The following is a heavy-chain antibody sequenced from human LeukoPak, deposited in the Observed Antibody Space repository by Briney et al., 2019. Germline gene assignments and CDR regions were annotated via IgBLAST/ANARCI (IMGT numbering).Heavy chain of an antibody. CDR3: GSPNYNPSLKNRVTISVDTSKKQFSLKLSSVTAADTAVYYCAREGYYGSGTQGAHDY. V-gene: IGHV4-59*01. Sequence: SETLSLTCTVSGPSISSYFWSWIRQPPGKGLEWIGYIYYSGSTNYTPSLKIRVTIPLDTSKNQSSLNPRSVTPADTPVYYCGSPNYNPSLKNRVTISVDTSKKQFSLKLSSVTAADTAVYYCAREGYYGSGTQGAHDYWGQGTLVTVSS. J-gene: IGHJ4*02. D-gene: IGHD3-10*01. CDR1: GPSISSYF. CDR2: IYYSGST.